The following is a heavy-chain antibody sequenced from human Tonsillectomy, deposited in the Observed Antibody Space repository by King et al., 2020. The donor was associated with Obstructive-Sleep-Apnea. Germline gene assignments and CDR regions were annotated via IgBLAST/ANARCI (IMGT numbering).Heavy chain of an antibody. J-gene: IGHJ6*02. Sequence: VQLVESGGGVVQPGRSLRLSCAASGFNFSSHGMHWVRQAPGKGLEWVAVIWYDGSNKYYADSVKGRFTISRDNSKNTLYLQMNSLRAEDTAVFYCARRAYYAMDVWGQGTTVTVSS. CDR2: IWYDGSNK. CDR3: ARRAYYAMDV. V-gene: IGHV3-33*01. CDR1: GFNFSSHG.